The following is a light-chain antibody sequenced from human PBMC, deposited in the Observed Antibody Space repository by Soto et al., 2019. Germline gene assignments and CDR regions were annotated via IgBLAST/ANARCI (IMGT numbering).Light chain of an antibody. CDR1: QSVSSY. V-gene: IGKV3-11*01. CDR2: DAS. J-gene: IGKJ3*01. CDR3: QQRSNWQFT. Sequence: EIVLTQSPATLSLSPGERATLSCRAGQSVSSYLAWYQQKPGQAPRLLIYDASNRATGIPARFSGSGSGTDFTLTISSLEPEDFAVYYCQQRSNWQFTFGPGTKVDIK.